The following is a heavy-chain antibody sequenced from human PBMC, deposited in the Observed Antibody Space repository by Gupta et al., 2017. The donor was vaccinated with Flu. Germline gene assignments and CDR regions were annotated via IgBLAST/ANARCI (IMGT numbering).Heavy chain of an antibody. CDR1: EFIFSKYA. CDR2: ISYDGSLE. J-gene: IGHJ6*03. CDR3: VRTTSMDV. Sequence: ASEFIFSKYAMHWVSQATGKGLEWVAGISYDGSLEYYEDSVKGRFTISRDNSKDTLFLQMNSLRTDDTATYYCVRTTSMDVWGKGTTVTVSS. V-gene: IGHV3-30*03. D-gene: IGHD1-1*01.